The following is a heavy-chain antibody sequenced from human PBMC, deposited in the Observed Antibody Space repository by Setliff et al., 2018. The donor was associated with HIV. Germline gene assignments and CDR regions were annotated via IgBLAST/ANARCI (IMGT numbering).Heavy chain of an antibody. V-gene: IGHV4-59*01. CDR1: GGSIRSYY. D-gene: IGHD3-16*01. J-gene: IGHJ2*01. CDR2: IYYSEST. Sequence: SETLSLTCTVSGGSIRSYYWSWIRQPPGKGLEWIGYIYYSESTNYNPSLKSRVTISVDTSKNQFSLKLSSVTAADTAVYYCARAGGGGRWLHLSYWYFDLWGRGTLVTVSS. CDR3: ARAGGGGRWLHLSYWYFDL.